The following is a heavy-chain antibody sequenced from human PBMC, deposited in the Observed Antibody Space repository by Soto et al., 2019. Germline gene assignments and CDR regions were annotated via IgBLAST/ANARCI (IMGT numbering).Heavy chain of an antibody. V-gene: IGHV1-18*01. CDR2: ISAYNGNT. Sequence: QVQLVQSGAEVKKPGASVKVSCKASGYTFTSYGISWVRQAPGQGLEWMGWISAYNGNTNYAQKLQGRVTMTTDTSTSTAYMELTSLRSDDTAVYYCARDTPDIVVVVAAAMDVWGQGTTVTVSS. D-gene: IGHD2-15*01. J-gene: IGHJ6*02. CDR3: ARDTPDIVVVVAAAMDV. CDR1: GYTFTSYG.